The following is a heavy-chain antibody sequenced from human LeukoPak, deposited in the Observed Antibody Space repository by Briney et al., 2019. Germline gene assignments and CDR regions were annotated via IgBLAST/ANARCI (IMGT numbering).Heavy chain of an antibody. CDR3: ALEGNDAFDI. CDR2: IYYSGST. D-gene: IGHD1-1*01. J-gene: IGHJ3*02. CDR1: GGSINNGGYY. V-gene: IGHV4-61*08. Sequence: SQTLSLTCTVSGGSINNGGYYWSWIRQHPGKGLEWIGYIYYSGSTNYNPSLKSRVTISVDTSKNQFSLKLSSVTAADTAVYYCALEGNDAFDIWGQGTMVTVSS.